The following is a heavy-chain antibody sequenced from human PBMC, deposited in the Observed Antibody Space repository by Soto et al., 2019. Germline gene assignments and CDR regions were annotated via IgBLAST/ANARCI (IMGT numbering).Heavy chain of an antibody. D-gene: IGHD3-22*01. CDR3: AKDRTGSGYYFDY. CDR1: GFTFADYA. Sequence: EVQLVESGGGLVQPGRSLRLSCAASGFTFADYAMHWVRQAPGKGLEWVSGISWYSGTIGYADSVKSRVTISRDNAKNSLYLQKNSLRAEDTALYYCAKDRTGSGYYFDYWGQGTLVTVSS. J-gene: IGHJ4*02. V-gene: IGHV3-9*01. CDR2: ISWYSGTI.